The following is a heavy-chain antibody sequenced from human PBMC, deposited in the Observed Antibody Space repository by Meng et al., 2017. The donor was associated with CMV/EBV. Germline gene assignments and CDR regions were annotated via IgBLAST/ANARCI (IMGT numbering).Heavy chain of an antibody. D-gene: IGHD2-2*01. Sequence: SETLSLTCTVSGGSISSSSYYWGWIRQPPGKGLEWIGSIYYSGSTYYNPSLKSRVTISVDTSKNQFSLKLSSVTAADTAVYYCASYWYQLLEDNYNWFDPWGQGTLVTVLL. CDR1: GGSISSSSYY. CDR2: IYYSGST. CDR3: ASYWYQLLEDNYNWFDP. J-gene: IGHJ5*02. V-gene: IGHV4-39*01.